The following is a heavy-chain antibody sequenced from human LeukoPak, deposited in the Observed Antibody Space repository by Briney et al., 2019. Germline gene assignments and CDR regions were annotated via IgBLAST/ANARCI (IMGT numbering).Heavy chain of an antibody. Sequence: ASVKVSCKASGYTFTGYYMHWVRQAPGQGLEWMGWINPNSGGTNYAQKFQGRVTMTRDTSISTAYMELSRLRSDDTAVYYCARVYGSGSYYSGIFDYWGQGTLVTVSS. CDR1: GYTFTGYY. CDR3: ARVYGSGSYYSGIFDY. D-gene: IGHD3-10*01. J-gene: IGHJ4*02. CDR2: INPNSGGT. V-gene: IGHV1-2*02.